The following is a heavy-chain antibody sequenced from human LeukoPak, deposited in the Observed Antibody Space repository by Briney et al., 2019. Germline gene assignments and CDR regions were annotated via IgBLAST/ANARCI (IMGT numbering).Heavy chain of an antibody. J-gene: IGHJ6*02. CDR1: GFTFSNYG. Sequence: GGSLRLSCAASGFTFSNYGMHWVRQAPGKGLEWVAVIWYDGSNKYYADSVKGRFTISRDDFKNTLYLQMNSLRAEDTAVYYCARGSLPFQRAGGMDVWGQGTTVTVSS. CDR2: IWYDGSNK. CDR3: ARGSLPFQRAGGMDV. V-gene: IGHV3-33*01.